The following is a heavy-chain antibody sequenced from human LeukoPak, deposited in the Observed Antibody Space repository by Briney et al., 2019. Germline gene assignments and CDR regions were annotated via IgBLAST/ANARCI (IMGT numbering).Heavy chain of an antibody. D-gene: IGHD2-2*01. CDR1: GFTFSSYG. J-gene: IGHJ4*02. CDR2: IRYDGSNK. Sequence: PGGSLRLSCAASGFTFSSYGMHWVRQAPGKGLEWVAFIRYDGSNKYYADSVKGRFTISRDNSKNTLYLQTNSLRAEDTAVYYCAKDLLVVPAAWSHPDYWGQGTLVTVSS. CDR3: AKDLLVVPAAWSHPDY. V-gene: IGHV3-30*02.